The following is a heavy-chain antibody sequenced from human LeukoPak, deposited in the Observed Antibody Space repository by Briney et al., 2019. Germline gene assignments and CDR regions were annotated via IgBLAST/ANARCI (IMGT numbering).Heavy chain of an antibody. D-gene: IGHD3-22*01. CDR1: GYTFTGYY. CDR2: INPNSGGT. CDR3: ARAEVPYYYDSSGYYDY. V-gene: IGHV1-2*02. J-gene: IGHJ4*02. Sequence: ASVKVSSKASGYTFTGYYMHWVRQAPGQGLEWMGWINPNSGGTNYAQKFQGRVTMTRDTSISTAYMELSRLRSDDTAVYYCARAEVPYYYDSSGYYDYWGQGTLVTVSS.